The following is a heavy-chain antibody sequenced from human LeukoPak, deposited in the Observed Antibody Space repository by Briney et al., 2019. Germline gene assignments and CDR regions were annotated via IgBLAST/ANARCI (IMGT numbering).Heavy chain of an antibody. CDR2: MNPSGST. Sequence: PSETLSLTCAVYGGSFSGYYWTWIRQTPEKGLEWIGEMNPSGSTNYNPSLKSRVTISVDTSKIQFSLELSSVTAADTAVYYCARGRQDVTMIVVVMTAVSYYLDVWGKGTTVTVS. D-gene: IGHD3-22*01. CDR1: GGSFSGYY. V-gene: IGHV4-34*01. CDR3: ARGRQDVTMIVVVMTAVSYYLDV. J-gene: IGHJ6*03.